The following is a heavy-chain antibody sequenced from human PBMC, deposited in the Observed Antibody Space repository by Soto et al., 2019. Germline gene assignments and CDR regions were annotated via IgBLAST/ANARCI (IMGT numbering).Heavy chain of an antibody. V-gene: IGHV3-21*01. CDR1: EFTFSSCT. CDR3: SGCSGGACHQNYGMDV. CDR2: ISPSTSHI. Sequence: EVHLVESGGGLVKPGGSLRLSCAVSEFTFSSCTEKWVRQAPGKGLEWVSSISPSTSHIYYADSVKGRFTISRDNAKNSLFLQMNSLRAEDTAVYYCSGCSGGACHQNYGMDVWGQGTTVTVSS. J-gene: IGHJ6*02. D-gene: IGHD2-15*01.